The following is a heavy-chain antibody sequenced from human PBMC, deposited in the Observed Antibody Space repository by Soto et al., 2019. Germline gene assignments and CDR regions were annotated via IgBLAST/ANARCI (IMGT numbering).Heavy chain of an antibody. J-gene: IGHJ6*02. CDR2: IYYSGST. D-gene: IGHD3-9*01. CDR1: GGSISSGDYY. Sequence: SETLSLTCTVSGGSISSGDYYWSWIRRPPGKGLEWIGYIYYSGSTYYNPSLKSRVTISVDTSKNQFSLKLSSVTAADTAVYYCAGGGYDILTGYSPRDYYGMDVWGQGTTVPV. CDR3: AGGGYDILTGYSPRDYYGMDV. V-gene: IGHV4-30-4*01.